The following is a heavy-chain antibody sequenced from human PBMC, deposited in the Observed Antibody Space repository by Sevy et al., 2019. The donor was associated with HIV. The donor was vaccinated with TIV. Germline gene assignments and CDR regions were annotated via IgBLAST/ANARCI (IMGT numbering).Heavy chain of an antibody. V-gene: IGHV3-7*03. D-gene: IGHD1-26*01. J-gene: IGHJ3*01. CDR3: ARESGVGVGDAAGVGVDDAADV. Sequence: GGSLRLSCEASGFPLSGYYMTWIRQAPGKGLEWVANIKGDGSETFYADSVEGGYTISKGNAKNSLFLQINRLRPEEAGIYYCARESGVGVGDAAGVGVDDAADVWGQGTMVTVSS. CDR1: GFPLSGYY. CDR2: IKGDGSET.